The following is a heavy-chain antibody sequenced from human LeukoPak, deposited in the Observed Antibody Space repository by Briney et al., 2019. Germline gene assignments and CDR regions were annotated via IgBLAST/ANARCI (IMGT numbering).Heavy chain of an antibody. V-gene: IGHV3-13*04. D-gene: IGHD4-17*01. J-gene: IGHJ3*01. CDR3: ARVTVTNAFDL. CDR2: IGTDGRK. Sequence: GGSLRLSCAASGFTFSRHDMHWVRQAPGKGLEWVSAIGTDGRKFYSGSVKGRFAISREDAESSLFLQMNSLRAGDTAVYYCARVTVTNAFDLWGQGTIVTVST. CDR1: GFTFSRHD.